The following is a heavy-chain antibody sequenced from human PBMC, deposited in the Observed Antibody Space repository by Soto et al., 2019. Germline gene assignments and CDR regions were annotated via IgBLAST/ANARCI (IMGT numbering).Heavy chain of an antibody. CDR2: IYPGDSDT. V-gene: IGHV5-51*03. J-gene: IGHJ4*02. Sequence: EVQLVQSGAEVKKPGESLKISCKGSGYSFTSYWIGWVRQMPGKGLEWMGIIYPGDSDTRYSPSFQGQVAISADKSISTAYLQWSSLKASDTAMYYCARSYYDFWSGYPALGYWGQGTLVTVSS. CDR1: GYSFTSYW. D-gene: IGHD3-3*01. CDR3: ARSYYDFWSGYPALGY.